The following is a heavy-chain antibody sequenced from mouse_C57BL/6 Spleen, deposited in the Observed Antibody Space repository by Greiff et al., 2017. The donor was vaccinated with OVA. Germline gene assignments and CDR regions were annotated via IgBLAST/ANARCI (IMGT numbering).Heavy chain of an antibody. CDR1: GYSFTSYY. CDR3: ARGEYYYGSYFDY. CDR2: IYPGSGNT. J-gene: IGHJ2*01. Sequence: QVQLQQSGPELVKPGASVKISCKASGYSFTSYYIHWVKQRPGQGLEWIGWIYPGSGNTKYNEKFKGKATLTADTSSSTAYMQLSSLTSEDSAVYYSARGEYYYGSYFDYWGQGTTLTVSS. V-gene: IGHV1-66*01. D-gene: IGHD1-1*01.